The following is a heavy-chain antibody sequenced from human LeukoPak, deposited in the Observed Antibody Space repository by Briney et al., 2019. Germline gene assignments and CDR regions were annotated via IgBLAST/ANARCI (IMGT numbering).Heavy chain of an antibody. CDR1: GGSFSGYY. D-gene: IGHD6-13*01. CDR3: ARLYSSSWYNWFDP. J-gene: IGHJ5*02. CDR2: INHSGST. Sequence: SETLSLTCAVYGGSFSGYYWSWIRQPPGKGLEWIGEINHSGSTNYNPSLKSRVTISVDTSKNQFSLKLSSVTAADTAVCYCARLYSSSWYNWFDPWGQGTLVTVSS. V-gene: IGHV4-34*01.